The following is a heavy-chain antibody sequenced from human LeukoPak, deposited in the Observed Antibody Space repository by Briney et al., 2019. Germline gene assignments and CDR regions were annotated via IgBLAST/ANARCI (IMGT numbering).Heavy chain of an antibody. Sequence: SETLSLTCTVSGGSINSYYWSWIRQPAGKGLEWIGRIHTSGTTSYNPSLKSRVTMSLDTSKTQFYLNLSSVTAADTAVYYCARDSYGDYPHWGQGSLVTVSS. D-gene: IGHD4-17*01. CDR3: ARDSYGDYPH. V-gene: IGHV4-4*07. J-gene: IGHJ4*02. CDR1: GGSINSYY. CDR2: IHTSGTT.